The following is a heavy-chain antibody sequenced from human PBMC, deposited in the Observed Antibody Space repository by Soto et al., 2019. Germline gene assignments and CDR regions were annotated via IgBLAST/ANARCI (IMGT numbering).Heavy chain of an antibody. CDR3: ARVVLTITRGAFDA. V-gene: IGHV4-4*01. J-gene: IGHJ3*01. CDR2: ISHSGTT. D-gene: IGHD3-9*01. CDR1: GGSISSSHW. Sequence: QVQLQESGPGLVKPSGTLSLTCAVSGGSISSSHWWTWVRQSPGKGLEYIGEISHSGTTNSNPSLKSRVTLSVDKSKNHFSLTLSSVTAADTAVYCCARVVLTITRGAFDAWGQITLVIVSS.